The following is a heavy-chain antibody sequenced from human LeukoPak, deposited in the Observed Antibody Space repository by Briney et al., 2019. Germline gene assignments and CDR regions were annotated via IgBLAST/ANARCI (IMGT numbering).Heavy chain of an antibody. CDR2: INPNSGDT. CDR3: ARPNGDYYNWFDP. CDR1: GYTFTGYS. J-gene: IGHJ5*02. V-gene: IGHV1-2*02. Sequence: ASEMVSCKASGYTFTGYSIHWVRQAPGQGLEWMGCINPNSGDTNYPQKFQDRVTLSRDTSISTAYMELTDLRSDDTAMYYCARPNGDYYNWFDPWGQGTLVTVSS. D-gene: IGHD2-21*02.